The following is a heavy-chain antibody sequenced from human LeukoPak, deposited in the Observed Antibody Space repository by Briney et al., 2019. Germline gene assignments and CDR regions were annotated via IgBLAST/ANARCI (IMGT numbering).Heavy chain of an antibody. CDR1: GFTFSSYT. D-gene: IGHD1-26*01. CDR3: ARDSEDRRWDLPRFDY. Sequence: GGSLRLSCAASGFTFSSYTMNWVRQAPGKGLEWVSSITGSNNYIYYADSVKGRFTISRDNAKNSLYLQVNSLRAEDTAVYYCARDSEDRRWDLPRFDYWGQGTLVTVSS. V-gene: IGHV3-21*01. J-gene: IGHJ4*02. CDR2: ITGSNNYI.